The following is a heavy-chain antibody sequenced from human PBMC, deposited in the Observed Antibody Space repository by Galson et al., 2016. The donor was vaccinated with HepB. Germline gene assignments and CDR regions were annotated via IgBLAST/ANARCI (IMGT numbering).Heavy chain of an antibody. CDR3: ARDLRNCTNGVCYFFDS. CDR1: GYTFTDYY. Sequence: SVKVSCKASGYTFTDYYIHWVRQAPGQGLEWMGRINPNRGVTHYPQKFQGRVTMTRDTSISTAYMELSSLRYDDTAVYYCARDLRNCTNGVCYFFDSWGQGTLVTVSS. V-gene: IGHV1-2*06. J-gene: IGHJ4*02. CDR2: INPNRGVT. D-gene: IGHD2-8*01.